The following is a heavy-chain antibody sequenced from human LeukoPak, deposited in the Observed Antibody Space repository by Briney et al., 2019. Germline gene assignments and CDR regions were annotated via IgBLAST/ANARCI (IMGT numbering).Heavy chain of an antibody. CDR2: IAYDGRNK. CDR3: ATYRQVLLPFES. D-gene: IGHD2-8*02. CDR1: GFTFSSYV. V-gene: IGHV3-30*04. Sequence: GRSLRLSCAASGFTFSSYVMHWVRQAPGKGLEWVAVIAYDGRNKYYADSVKGRFTISRDNSKNTLYLQMNSLRAEDTAIYYCATYRQVLLPFESWGQGTLVTVSS. J-gene: IGHJ4*02.